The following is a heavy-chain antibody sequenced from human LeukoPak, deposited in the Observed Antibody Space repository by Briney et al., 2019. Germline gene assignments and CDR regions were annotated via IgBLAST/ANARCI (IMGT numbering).Heavy chain of an antibody. Sequence: PGGSLRLSCAASGFTSSDHYIDWVRQAPGKGLEWVGRTRNKANSYTTEYDASVKGVFTISRDDLKNSLFLHMNSLMTEDTAVYYCARARRGSYPSSDYWGQGTLVTVSS. D-gene: IGHD1-26*01. CDR3: ARARRGSYPSSDY. V-gene: IGHV3-72*01. CDR1: GFTSSDHY. CDR2: TRNKANSYTT. J-gene: IGHJ4*02.